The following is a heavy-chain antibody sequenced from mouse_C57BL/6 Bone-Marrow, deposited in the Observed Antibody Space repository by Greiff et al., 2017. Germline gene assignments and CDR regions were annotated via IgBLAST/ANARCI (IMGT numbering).Heavy chain of an antibody. CDR1: GFNIKDDN. Sequence: EVKLMESGAELVRPGASVKLSCTASGFNIKDDNMHWVKQRPEQGLEWIGWIDPENGDTEYASKFQGRATITAYPSSNTAYLQLSSLTSEDTAVYYCTTLFAYWGQGTLVTVSA. V-gene: IGHV14-4*01. CDR2: IDPENGDT. CDR3: TTLFAY. J-gene: IGHJ3*01.